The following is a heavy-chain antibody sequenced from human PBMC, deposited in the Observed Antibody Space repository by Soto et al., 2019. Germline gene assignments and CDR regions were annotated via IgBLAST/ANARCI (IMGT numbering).Heavy chain of an antibody. CDR2: IHSDGSST. CDR1: GFTFSYYW. Sequence: EVQLVESGGGLVQPGESLRLSCAASGFTFSYYWMHWVRQAPVKGLVWVSRIHSDGSSTTYADSVKGRFTISRDNARNTVYLQMNSLRVEDTAVYYCARGDRGAFDIWGQGTVVTGSS. CDR3: ARGDRGAFDI. D-gene: IGHD1-26*01. J-gene: IGHJ3*02. V-gene: IGHV3-74*01.